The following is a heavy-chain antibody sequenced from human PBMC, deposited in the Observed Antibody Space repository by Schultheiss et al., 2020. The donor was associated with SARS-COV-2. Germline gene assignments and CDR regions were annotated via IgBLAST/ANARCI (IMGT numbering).Heavy chain of an antibody. V-gene: IGHV3-30*18. D-gene: IGHD3-3*01. J-gene: IGHJ4*02. Sequence: GGSLRLSCAASGFTFSSYAMSWVRQAPGKGLEWVAVISYDGSNKYYADSVKGRFTISRDNSKNTLYLQMNSLRAEDTAVYYCAKDLQYYDFWSGSGFDYWGQGTLVTVSS. CDR3: AKDLQYYDFWSGSGFDY. CDR2: ISYDGSNK. CDR1: GFTFSSYA.